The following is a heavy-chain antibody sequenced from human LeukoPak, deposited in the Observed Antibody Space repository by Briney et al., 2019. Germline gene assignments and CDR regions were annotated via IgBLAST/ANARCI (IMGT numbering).Heavy chain of an antibody. CDR3: AKTYYYDSSGYYRDAFDI. CDR1: GTSISSYY. Sequence: SETLSPTCTVSGTSISSYYWSWIRQPAGKGLEWIGRIYTSGSTNYNPSLKSRVTMSVDTSKNQLSLKLSSVTAADTAVYYCAKTYYYDSSGYYRDAFDIWGQGTMVTVSS. D-gene: IGHD3-22*01. CDR2: IYTSGST. V-gene: IGHV4-4*07. J-gene: IGHJ3*02.